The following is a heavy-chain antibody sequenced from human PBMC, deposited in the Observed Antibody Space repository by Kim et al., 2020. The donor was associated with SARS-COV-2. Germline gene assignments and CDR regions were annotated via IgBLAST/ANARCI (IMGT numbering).Heavy chain of an antibody. CDR3: ARGPPYSSSWYGDYYYYYYMDV. Sequence: ASVKVSCKASGYTFTSYDINWVRQATGQGLEWMGWMNPNSGNTGYAQKFQGRVTMTRNTSISTAYMELSSLRSEDTAVYYCARGPPYSSSWYGDYYYYYYMDVWGKGNTVTVSS. CDR2: MNPNSGNT. D-gene: IGHD6-13*01. V-gene: IGHV1-8*01. CDR1: GYTFTSYD. J-gene: IGHJ6*03.